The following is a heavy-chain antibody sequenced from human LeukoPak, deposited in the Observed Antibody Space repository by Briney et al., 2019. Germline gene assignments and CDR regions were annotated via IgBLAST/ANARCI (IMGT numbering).Heavy chain of an antibody. J-gene: IGHJ4*02. CDR2: IKQDGSEK. D-gene: IGHD6-6*01. CDR1: GFTFSSYW. CDR3: ARGDVYSSSEFDY. Sequence: GGSLRLSCAASGFTFSSYWMSWVRQAPGKGLEWVASIKQDGSEKYYVDSVKGRFTISRDNAKNSLYLQMNSLRAEDTAVYYCARGDVYSSSEFDYWGQGTLVTVSS. V-gene: IGHV3-7*01.